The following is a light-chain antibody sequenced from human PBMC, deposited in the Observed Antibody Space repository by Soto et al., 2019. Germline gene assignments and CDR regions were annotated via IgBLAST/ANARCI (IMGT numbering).Light chain of an antibody. CDR1: SSDIGAYNY. CDR3: SSYTSSSSVV. Sequence: QSALTQPTSVSGSPGQSITISCTGTSSDIGAYNYVSWYQQHPGKAPKLMIRHVRNRPSGVSNRFSGSKSGNTASLTISGLQAEDEADYYCSSYTSSSSVVFGGGTKLTVL. J-gene: IGLJ2*01. CDR2: HVR. V-gene: IGLV2-14*03.